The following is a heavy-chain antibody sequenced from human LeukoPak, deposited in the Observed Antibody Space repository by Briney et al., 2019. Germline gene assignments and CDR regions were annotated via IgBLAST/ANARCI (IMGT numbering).Heavy chain of an antibody. CDR3: ARDGALDAFDI. V-gene: IGHV3-21*01. J-gene: IGHJ3*02. CDR2: ISSSSSYI. Sequence: GGSLRLSCAASGFTFSSYSMNWLRQAPGKGLEWVSSISSSSSYIYYADSVKGRFTISRDSATTTLYLQMNSLRAEDTAVYYCARDGALDAFDIWGQGTMVTVSS. CDR1: GFTFSSYS.